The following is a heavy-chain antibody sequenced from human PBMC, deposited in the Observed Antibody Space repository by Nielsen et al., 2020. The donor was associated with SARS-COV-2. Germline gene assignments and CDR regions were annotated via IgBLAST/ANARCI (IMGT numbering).Heavy chain of an antibody. CDR2: INHSGST. D-gene: IGHD6-19*01. J-gene: IGHJ4*02. V-gene: IGHV4-34*01. CDR3: ARGRGGSSGWYASDY. CDR1: GGSFSGYY. Sequence: ETLSLTCAVYGGSFSGYYWSWIRQPPGKGLEWIGEINHSGSTNYNPSLKSRVTISVDTSKNQFSLKLSSVTAADTAVYYCARGRGGSSGWYASDYWGQGTLVTVSS.